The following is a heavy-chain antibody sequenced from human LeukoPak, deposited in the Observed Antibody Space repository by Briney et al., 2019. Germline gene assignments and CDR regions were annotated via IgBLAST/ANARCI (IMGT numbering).Heavy chain of an antibody. D-gene: IGHD4-17*01. CDR1: GFTFSSYE. V-gene: IGHV3-48*03. CDR3: ARDLGDFADY. CDR2: ISSSGSTI. J-gene: IGHJ4*02. Sequence: GGSLRLSCAASGFTFSSYEMNWVRQAPGKGLEWVSYISSSGSTIYYADSVKGRLTISRDNAKNSLYLQMNSPRAEDTAVYYCARDLGDFADYWGQGTLVTVSS.